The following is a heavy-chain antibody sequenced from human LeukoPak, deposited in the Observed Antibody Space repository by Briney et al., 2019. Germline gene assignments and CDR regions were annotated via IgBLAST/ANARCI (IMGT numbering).Heavy chain of an antibody. J-gene: IGHJ4*02. CDR1: GYTFTSYD. D-gene: IGHD2-2*01. V-gene: IGHV1-18*01. CDR2: IRPYNGNT. CDR3: ARQYCSRTSCYSYFDY. Sequence: GASVKVSCKACGYTFTSYDISWVRQAPGQGLEWMGWIRPYNGNTNHAQNLQDRVTMTTDTSTSTAYMELRSLRSDDTAVYYCARQYCSRTSCYSYFDYWGQGTLVTVSS.